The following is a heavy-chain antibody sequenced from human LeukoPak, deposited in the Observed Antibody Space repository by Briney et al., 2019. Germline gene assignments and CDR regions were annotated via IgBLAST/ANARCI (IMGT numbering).Heavy chain of an antibody. D-gene: IGHD2-15*01. CDR1: GYTFTGYY. CDR2: INPNNGGT. J-gene: IGHJ6*03. CDR3: ARSSRPCSGGSCYLYSYYYHDMDV. Sequence: ASVKVSCKASGYTFTGYYIHWVRQAPGQGLELMGWINPNNGGTNYAQKFQGRVTMTRDTSISTAYVELSRLRSDDTAVYYCARSSRPCSGGSCYLYSYYYHDMDVWGKGTTVTISS. V-gene: IGHV1-2*02.